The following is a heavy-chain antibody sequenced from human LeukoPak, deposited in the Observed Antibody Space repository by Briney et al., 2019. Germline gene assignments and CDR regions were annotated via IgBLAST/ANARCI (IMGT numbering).Heavy chain of an antibody. V-gene: IGHV4-59*01. CDR1: GGSISSYY. J-gene: IGHJ4*02. Sequence: ASETLSLTCTVSGGSISSYYWSWIRQPPGKGLEWIGYFYYSGSTNYNPSLKSRVTISVDTSKNQFSLKLSSVTAADTAVYYCARVAGYTSMITVYYFDYWGQGTLVTVSS. CDR3: ARVAGYTSMITVYYFDY. D-gene: IGHD5-18*01. CDR2: FYYSGST.